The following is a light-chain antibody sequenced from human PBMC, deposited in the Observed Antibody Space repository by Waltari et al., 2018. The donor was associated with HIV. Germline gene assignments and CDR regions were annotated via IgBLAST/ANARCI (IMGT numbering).Light chain of an antibody. Sequence: QSALTQPASVSGSPGQSITIYCTGTSRDFGPYNYVTWYQQHPGKAPKLMIYEVTNRPSGVSDRFSGSKSGNTASLTISGLQAEDEADYYCSSYTSSSTLGVFGGGTKLTVL. CDR3: SSYTSSSTLGV. V-gene: IGLV2-14*01. CDR1: SRDFGPYNY. J-gene: IGLJ2*01. CDR2: EVT.